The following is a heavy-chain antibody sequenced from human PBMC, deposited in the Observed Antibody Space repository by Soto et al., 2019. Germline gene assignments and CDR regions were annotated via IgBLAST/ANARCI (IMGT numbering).Heavy chain of an antibody. D-gene: IGHD3-16*01. CDR1: GGSFSGYY. V-gene: IGHV4-34*03. CDR2: INHSGST. CDR3: GRAGIGVLHGLVDV. J-gene: IGHJ6*02. Sequence: SETLSLTCAVYGGSFSGYYWSWIRQPPGKGLEWIGEINHSGSTSYNPSLKSRVAISADASTKQFSLTLSSVTAADTAVYYRGRAGIGVLHGLVDVWGQGTTVTV.